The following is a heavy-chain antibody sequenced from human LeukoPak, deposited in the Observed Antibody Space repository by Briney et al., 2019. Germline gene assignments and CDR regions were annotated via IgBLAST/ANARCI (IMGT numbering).Heavy chain of an antibody. CDR1: GFTLDDYA. V-gene: IGHV3-9*01. D-gene: IGHD2-2*01. Sequence: GGSLRLSCAASGFTLDDYAMHWVRQAPGKGLEWVSGISWNSGSIGYADSVKGRFTISRDNAKNSLYLQMNSLRAEDTAVYYCAKAVPAAEDYWGQGTLVTVSS. CDR3: AKAVPAAEDY. J-gene: IGHJ4*02. CDR2: ISWNSGSI.